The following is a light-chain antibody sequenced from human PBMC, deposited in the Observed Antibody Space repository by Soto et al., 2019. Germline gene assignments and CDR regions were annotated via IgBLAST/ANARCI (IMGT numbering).Light chain of an antibody. CDR2: DTS. J-gene: IGLJ3*02. Sequence: QAVVTQEPSLTVSPGGTVTLTCGSSTGAVTSGHYPYWFQQKPGQAPRTLIYDTSNKHSWTPARFSGSLLGGKGALTLSGAQPEDEADYYCLLYDGAVRVFGGGTKLTVL. CDR3: LLYDGAVRV. V-gene: IGLV7-46*01. CDR1: TGAVTSGHY.